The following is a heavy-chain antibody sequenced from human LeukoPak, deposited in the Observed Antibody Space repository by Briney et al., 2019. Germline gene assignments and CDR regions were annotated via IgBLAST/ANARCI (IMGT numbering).Heavy chain of an antibody. CDR2: ISSGSSTI. CDR1: GFTFSDYY. D-gene: IGHD3-3*01. Sequence: GGSLRPSCAASGFTFSDYYMRWIRQAPGQGLEWGSYISSGSSTIYYADSVKGRFTISRDNAKNSLYLQRNSLRAEDTAVYYCARAGYYEFWSGYSQNYYYYYYMDVWGKGTTVTVSS. CDR3: ARAGYYEFWSGYSQNYYYYYYMDV. J-gene: IGHJ6*03. V-gene: IGHV3-11*04.